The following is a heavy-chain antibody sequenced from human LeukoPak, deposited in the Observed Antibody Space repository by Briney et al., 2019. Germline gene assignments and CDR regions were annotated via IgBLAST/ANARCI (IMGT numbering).Heavy chain of an antibody. Sequence: GGSLRLSCAASGFTFSSFWMHWVRQPPGKGLVWVSRINSVGSSTSYADSVKRRFTISRDNAKNTLYLQMNRLRAEDTAVDYRAREGRSTVNTPVDYWGQGTLVTVSS. V-gene: IGHV3-74*01. D-gene: IGHD4-17*01. CDR2: INSVGSST. J-gene: IGHJ4*02. CDR1: GFTFSSFW. CDR3: AREGRSTVNTPVDY.